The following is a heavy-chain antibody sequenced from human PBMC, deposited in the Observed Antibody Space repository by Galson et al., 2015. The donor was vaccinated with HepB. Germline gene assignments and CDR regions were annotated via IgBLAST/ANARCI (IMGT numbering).Heavy chain of an antibody. Sequence: SVKVSCKASGYTFTSYAMHWVRQAPGQRLEWMGWINAGNGNTKYSQKFQGRVTITRDTSASTAYMELSSLRSEDTAVYYCARWGSGWYAFGAFDIWGQGTMVTVSS. D-gene: IGHD6-19*01. CDR1: GYTFTSYA. CDR2: INAGNGNT. J-gene: IGHJ3*02. V-gene: IGHV1-3*01. CDR3: ARWGSGWYAFGAFDI.